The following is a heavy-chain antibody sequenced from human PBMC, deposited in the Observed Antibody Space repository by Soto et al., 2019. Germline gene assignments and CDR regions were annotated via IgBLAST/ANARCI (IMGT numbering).Heavy chain of an antibody. CDR1: GFALSGYW. Sequence: EVQLVESGGGVVQPGGSLRLSCAASGFALSGYWMHWVRQPAGKGPMWVSRINTDGSDTSSAGSVEGRFTISRDNAKNALYLQMNSLRVEDTAVYYCVRGAPYDFWGRGTLVTVSS. CDR3: VRGAPYDF. V-gene: IGHV3-74*01. J-gene: IGHJ4*02. CDR2: INTDGSDT. D-gene: IGHD3-10*01.